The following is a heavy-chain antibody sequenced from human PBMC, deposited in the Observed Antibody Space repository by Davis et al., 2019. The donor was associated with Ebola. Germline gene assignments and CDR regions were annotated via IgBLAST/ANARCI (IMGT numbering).Heavy chain of an antibody. V-gene: IGHV3-13*01. J-gene: IGHJ4*02. D-gene: IGHD5-18*01. Sequence: PGGSLRLSCAASGFTFSSYVMHWVRQGTGKGLEWVSAIGTAGDTYYPGSVKGRFTISRENAKNSLYLQMNSLRAEDTAVYYCARVRFGDTAVDYWGQGTLVTVSS. CDR3: ARVRFGDTAVDY. CDR2: IGTAGDT. CDR1: GFTFSSYV.